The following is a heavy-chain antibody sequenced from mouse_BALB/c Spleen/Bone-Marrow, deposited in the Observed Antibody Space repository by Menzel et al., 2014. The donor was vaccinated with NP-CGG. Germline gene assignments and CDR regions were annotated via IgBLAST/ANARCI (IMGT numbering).Heavy chain of an antibody. CDR3: TRGGNWDDFDY. CDR1: GFTFXSFG. V-gene: IGHV5-17*02. J-gene: IGHJ2*01. Sequence: VQLQQPGGGLVQPGGSRKLSCAASGFTFXSFGMHWVRQAPEKGLEWVAYISSGSSTIFYADTLKGRFTVSRDNPKNTLFLQMTSLRSEDTAMYYCTRGGNWDDFDYWGQGTTLTVSS. CDR2: ISSGSSTI. D-gene: IGHD4-1*01.